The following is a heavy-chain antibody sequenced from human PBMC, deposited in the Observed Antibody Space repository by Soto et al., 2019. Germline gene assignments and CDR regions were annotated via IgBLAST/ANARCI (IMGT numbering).Heavy chain of an antibody. D-gene: IGHD2-15*01. J-gene: IGHJ4*02. CDR1: GGSISSGGYY. Sequence: SETLSLTCTVSGGSISSGGYYWSWIRQHPGKGLEWIGYIYYSGSTYYNPSLKSRVTISVDTSKNQFSLKLSSVTAADTAVYYCARGGRSRGAGFDYWGQGTPVTVSS. CDR2: IYYSGST. V-gene: IGHV4-31*03. CDR3: ARGGRSRGAGFDY.